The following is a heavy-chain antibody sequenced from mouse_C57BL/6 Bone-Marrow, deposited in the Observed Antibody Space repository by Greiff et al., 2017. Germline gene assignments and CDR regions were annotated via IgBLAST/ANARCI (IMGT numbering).Heavy chain of an antibody. J-gene: IGHJ2*01. Sequence: QVQLQQSGAELVRPGTSVKVSCKASGYAFTNYLIEWVKQRPGQGLEWIGVINPGSGGTNYNEKFKGKATLTADKSSSTAYMQLSSLTSEDSAVYVCARRGIYYDYDEAYWGQGTTLTVSS. D-gene: IGHD2-4*01. CDR3: ARRGIYYDYDEAY. CDR2: INPGSGGT. CDR1: GYAFTNYL. V-gene: IGHV1-54*01.